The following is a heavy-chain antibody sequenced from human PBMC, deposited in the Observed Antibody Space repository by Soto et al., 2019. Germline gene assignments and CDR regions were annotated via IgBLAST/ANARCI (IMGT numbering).Heavy chain of an antibody. CDR1: GGSITRGGYY. CDR2: SFYSGST. D-gene: IGHD3-10*01. Sequence: QVPLQASGPGLVKPSQTISLTCTVTGGSITRGGYYWSWILRHQGKGLEWIGYSFYSGSTYYNPTLKSRVTISVHWAKNQCSLKLSSVTAAYTAVYYCARVGGSGSPFDTWGQVTLGTVAS. V-gene: IGHV4-31*03. CDR3: ARVGGSGSPFDT. J-gene: IGHJ5*02.